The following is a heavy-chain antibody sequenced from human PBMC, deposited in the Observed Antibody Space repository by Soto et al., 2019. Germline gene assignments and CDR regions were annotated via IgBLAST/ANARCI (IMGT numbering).Heavy chain of an antibody. V-gene: IGHV4-31*03. CDR3: ARELYVPAATGDAFDI. D-gene: IGHD2-2*01. J-gene: IGHJ3*02. CDR2: IYYSGST. CDR1: GGSISSGGYY. Sequence: QVQLQESGPGLVKPSQTLSLTCTVSGGSISSGGYYWSWIRQHPGKGLEWIGYIYYSGSTYYNPSLKSRVTISVDTSKNQFSLKLSSVTAADTAVYYCARELYVPAATGDAFDIWGQGTMVTVSS.